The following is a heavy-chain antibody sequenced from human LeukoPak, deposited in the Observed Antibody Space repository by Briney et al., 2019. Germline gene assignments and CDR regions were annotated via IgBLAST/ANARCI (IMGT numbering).Heavy chain of an antibody. CDR3: ARTTSFTASGYDY. J-gene: IGHJ4*02. CDR1: VYTFTTYH. D-gene: IGHD6-25*01. CDR2: MNPNSGDR. V-gene: IGHV1-8*03. Sequence: ASVTVSCMPSVYTFTTYHINWVRQATGQGLAWMGWMNPNSGDRGYAQKFQGRVTITTDTSIGTAYMELSSLRSEDTAVYFCARTTSFTASGYDYWGEGTLVTVSS.